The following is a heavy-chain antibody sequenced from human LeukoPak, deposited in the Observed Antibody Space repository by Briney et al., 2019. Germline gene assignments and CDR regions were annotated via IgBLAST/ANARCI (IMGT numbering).Heavy chain of an antibody. CDR2: IYYSGST. V-gene: IGHV4-31*03. Sequence: SQTLSLTCTVSGGSISSGGYYWNWIRQHPGKGLEGIGYIYYSGSTYYNPSLKSRVTISVDTSKNQFSLELSSVTAADTAVYYCARELMDTATYYYGMDVWGQGTTVTVSS. J-gene: IGHJ6*02. CDR1: GGSISSGGYY. CDR3: ARELMDTATYYYGMDV. D-gene: IGHD5-18*01.